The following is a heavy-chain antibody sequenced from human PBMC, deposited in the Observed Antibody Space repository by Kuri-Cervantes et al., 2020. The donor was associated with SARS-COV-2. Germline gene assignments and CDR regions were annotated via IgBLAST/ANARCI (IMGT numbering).Heavy chain of an antibody. J-gene: IGHJ4*02. CDR1: GYTFTSYY. Sequence: ASVKVSCKASGYTFTSYYMHWVRQAPGQGLEWMGIINPSGGSTSYVQKFQGRVTMTRDTSTSTVYMELSSLRSEDTAVYYCARDVFPAYYYDSSGPTPGMWWGQGTLVTVSS. CDR3: ARDVFPAYYYDSSGPTPGMW. D-gene: IGHD3-22*01. CDR2: INPSGGST. V-gene: IGHV1-46*01.